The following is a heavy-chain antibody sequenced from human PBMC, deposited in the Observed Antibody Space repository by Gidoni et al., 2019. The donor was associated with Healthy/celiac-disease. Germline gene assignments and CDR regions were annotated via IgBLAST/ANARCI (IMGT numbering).Heavy chain of an antibody. J-gene: IGHJ6*02. CDR3: AKALGGYNYHYYYGMDV. V-gene: IGHV3-30*18. D-gene: IGHD1-26*01. Sequence: QVQLVESGGGVVQPGRSLRLSCAASGFTFSSYGMPWVRQAPGKGLEWVAVISYDGSNKYYADSVKGRFTISRDNSKNTLYLQMNSLRAEDTAVYYCAKALGGYNYHYYYGMDVWGQGTTVTVSS. CDR2: ISYDGSNK. CDR1: GFTFSSYG.